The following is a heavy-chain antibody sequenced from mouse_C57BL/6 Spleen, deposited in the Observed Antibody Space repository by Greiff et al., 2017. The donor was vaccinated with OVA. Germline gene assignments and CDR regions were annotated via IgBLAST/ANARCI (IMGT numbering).Heavy chain of an antibody. CDR1: GFSLTSYG. V-gene: IGHV2-3*01. CDR3: AKPEGVYYDYFDD. J-gene: IGHJ3*01. D-gene: IGHD2-4*01. CDR2: IWSDGGR. Sequence: VMLVESGPGLVAPAQSLSLTCTVSGFSLTSYGVSWVRQPPGKGLEWLGVIWSDGGRNYHPALISRLCISTDDSKNKVYLKLNRLQTDDTATYYCAKPEGVYYDYFDDWGQGTLVTVS.